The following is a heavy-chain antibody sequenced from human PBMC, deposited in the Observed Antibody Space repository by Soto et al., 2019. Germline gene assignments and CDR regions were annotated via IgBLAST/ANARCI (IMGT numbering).Heavy chain of an antibody. J-gene: IGHJ4*02. V-gene: IGHV3-23*01. D-gene: IGHD3-10*01. CDR3: ARASGESYPGSRVFDS. CDR1: VFTFSSNA. CDR2: ITNTGGDT. Sequence: GGSLRLSCASSVFTFSSNAMTWVRRAPGKGLEWVSVITNTGGDTLYADSVEGRFTMSRDNSKNILYLQMNSLRAEDTAIYYCARASGESYPGSRVFDSWGQGTRVTVSS.